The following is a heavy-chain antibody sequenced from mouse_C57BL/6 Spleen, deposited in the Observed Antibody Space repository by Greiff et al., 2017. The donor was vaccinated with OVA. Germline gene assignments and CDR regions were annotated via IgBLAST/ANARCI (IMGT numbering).Heavy chain of an antibody. CDR3: ARSGSSSYYAMDY. Sequence: VKVVESGAELVKPGASVKISCKASGYAFSSYWMNWVKQRPGKGLEWIGQIYPGDGDTNYNGKFKGKATLTADKSSSTAYMQLSSLTSEDSAVYFCARSGSSSYYAMDYWGQGTSVTVSS. CDR2: IYPGDGDT. D-gene: IGHD1-1*01. J-gene: IGHJ4*01. CDR1: GYAFSSYW. V-gene: IGHV1-80*01.